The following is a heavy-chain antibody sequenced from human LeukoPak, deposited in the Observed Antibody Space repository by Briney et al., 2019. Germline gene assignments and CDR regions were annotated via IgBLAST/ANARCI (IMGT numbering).Heavy chain of an antibody. CDR2: IESKTDGWTT. CDR3: TTYGSGRKFDY. CDR1: GFTFSSYW. V-gene: IGHV3-15*04. J-gene: IGHJ4*02. Sequence: PGGSLRLSCAASGFTFSSYWMSWVRQAPGKGLEWVGRIESKTDGWTTDYAAPVKGRFTISRDDSTNTLYLQMNSLKSEDTAVYYCTTYGSGRKFDYWGQGILVTVSS. D-gene: IGHD3-10*01.